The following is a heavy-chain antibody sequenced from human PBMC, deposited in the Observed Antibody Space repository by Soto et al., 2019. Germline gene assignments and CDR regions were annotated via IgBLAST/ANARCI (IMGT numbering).Heavy chain of an antibody. CDR3: AKDTSGWTENYFDS. Sequence: VLLLESGGDLVQPGGSLRLSCAASGFTFKHYAMSWVRQAPGKRLEWISGISGSGTDTYYADSVKGRFTISRDISQSTLFLQMNSLRAEDTAVYYCAKDTSGWTENYFDSWGQGTLVTVSS. J-gene: IGHJ4*02. V-gene: IGHV3-23*01. CDR2: ISGSGTDT. D-gene: IGHD6-19*01. CDR1: GFTFKHYA.